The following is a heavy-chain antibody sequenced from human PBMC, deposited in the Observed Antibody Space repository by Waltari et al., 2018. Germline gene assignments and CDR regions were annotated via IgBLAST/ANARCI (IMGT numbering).Heavy chain of an antibody. CDR2: ISSSRSTI. CDR3: ARGGNVYYYYGMDV. V-gene: IGHV3-48*01. D-gene: IGHD3-10*01. J-gene: IGHJ6*02. CDR1: GFTFSSYS. Sequence: EVQLVESGGGLVQPGGSLRLSCAASGFTFSSYSMNWVRQAPGKGLEWVSYISSSRSTIYYADAVKGRFTISRDNAKNSLYLQLNSLRAEDTAVYYCARGGNVYYYYGMDVWGQGTTVTVSS.